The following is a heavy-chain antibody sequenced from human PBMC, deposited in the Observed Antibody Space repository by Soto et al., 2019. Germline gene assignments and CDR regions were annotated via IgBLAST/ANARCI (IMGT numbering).Heavy chain of an antibody. CDR2: ISGNSIAK. V-gene: IGHV3-23*01. CDR1: GFTFNKYA. Sequence: AALRLSCEAPGFTFNKYAMTWDRQDPGKGLEWVSVISGNSIAKYYADSVKGRFTISRDNSKNTLYLQMNSLRAEDTAVYYCASNYYDNSGNPLFGYWVQGTLVTVSS. J-gene: IGHJ4*02. CDR3: ASNYYDNSGNPLFGY. D-gene: IGHD3-22*01.